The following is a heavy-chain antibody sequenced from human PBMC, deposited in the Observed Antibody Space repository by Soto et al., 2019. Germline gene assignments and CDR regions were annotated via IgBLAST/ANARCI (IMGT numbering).Heavy chain of an antibody. V-gene: IGHV3-48*02. J-gene: IGHJ6*02. Sequence: GGSLRLSCAASGFTFSSYSMNWVRQAPGKGLEWVSYISSSSSTIYYADSVKCRFTISRDNAKNSLYLQMNSLRDGDTAVYYCARVRYGMDAWGQGTTVTVSS. CDR3: ARVRYGMDA. CDR1: GFTFSSYS. CDR2: ISSSSSTI.